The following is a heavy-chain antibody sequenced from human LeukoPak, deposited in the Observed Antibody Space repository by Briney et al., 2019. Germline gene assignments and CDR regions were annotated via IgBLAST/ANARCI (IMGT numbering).Heavy chain of an antibody. V-gene: IGHV4-34*01. CDR3: AGGKLQCNTSCYGAGFDP. Sequence: SETLSLTCAVYVESFSGYYWSRICQPPGEGLERRGEIYHRVSINYNPSLKSRVTISLDKSKNQFPLNLNCAISAHRARVYFAGGKLQCNTSCYGAGFDPWGQGTMVTVST. CDR1: VESFSGYY. D-gene: IGHD2-2*01. J-gene: IGHJ5*02. CDR2: IYHRVSI.